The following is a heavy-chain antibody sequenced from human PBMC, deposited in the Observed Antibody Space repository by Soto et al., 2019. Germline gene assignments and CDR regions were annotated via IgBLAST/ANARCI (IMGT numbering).Heavy chain of an antibody. V-gene: IGHV4-4*02. CDR2: IYHIGRT. Sequence: SEPLSLTCIVSGGSVSSSNWWSWVRPPPGKGLEWIGEIYHIGRTTYNPSLKSRATISVDKSENQFSLRLKSVTAADTAVYYCASVGSDYDNSGYYLHLGPGNMVPVSP. CDR3: ASVGSDYDNSGYYLH. D-gene: IGHD3-22*01. CDR1: GGSVSSSNW. J-gene: IGHJ4*01.